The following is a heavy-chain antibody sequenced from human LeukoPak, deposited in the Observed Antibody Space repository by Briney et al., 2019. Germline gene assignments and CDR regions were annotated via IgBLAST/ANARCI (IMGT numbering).Heavy chain of an antibody. CDR1: GGSFSGYY. D-gene: IGHD3-22*01. J-gene: IGHJ4*02. V-gene: IGHV4-34*01. CDR3: AREDYYDSSGYYLDC. Sequence: SETLSLTCAVYGGSFSGYYWGWIRQPPGKGLEWIGEINHSGSTNYNPSLKSRVTISVDTSKNQFSLKLSSVTAADTAVYYCAREDYYDSSGYYLDCWGQGTLVTVSS. CDR2: INHSGST.